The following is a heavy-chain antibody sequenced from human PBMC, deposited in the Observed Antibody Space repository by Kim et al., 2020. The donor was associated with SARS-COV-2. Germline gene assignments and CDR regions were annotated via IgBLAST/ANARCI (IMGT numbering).Heavy chain of an antibody. Sequence: SETLSLTCTVSGGSISSSSYYWGWIRQPPGKGLEWIGSIYYSGSTYYNPSLKSRVTISVDTSKNQFSLKLSSVTAADTAVYYCARVPLWFGELWINFDYWGQGTLVTVSS. J-gene: IGHJ4*02. D-gene: IGHD3-10*01. V-gene: IGHV4-39*01. CDR1: GGSISSSSYY. CDR3: ARVPLWFGELWINFDY. CDR2: IYYSGST.